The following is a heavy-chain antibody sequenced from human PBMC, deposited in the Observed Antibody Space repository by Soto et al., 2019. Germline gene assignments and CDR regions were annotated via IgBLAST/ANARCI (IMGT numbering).Heavy chain of an antibody. D-gene: IGHD6-19*01. Sequence: PSQTLSLTCAISGDSASSNSAAWNWIRQSPSRGLEWLGRTYYRSKWYNDYAVSVKSRITINPDTSKNQFSLQLNSVTPEDTAVYYCARDRSDSSGWYGPFYYYGMDVWGQGTTVTVSS. CDR1: GDSASSNSAA. V-gene: IGHV6-1*01. CDR3: ARDRSDSSGWYGPFYYYGMDV. J-gene: IGHJ6*02. CDR2: TYYRSKWYN.